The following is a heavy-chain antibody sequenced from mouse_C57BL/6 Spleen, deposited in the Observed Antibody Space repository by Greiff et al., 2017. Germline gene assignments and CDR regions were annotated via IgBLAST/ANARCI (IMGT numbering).Heavy chain of an antibody. CDR2: ISSGSSTI. V-gene: IGHV5-17*01. CDR1: GFTFSDYG. Sequence: EVKLVESGGGLVKPGGSLKLSCAASGFTFSDYGMHWVRQAPEKGLEWVAYISSGSSTIYYADTVKGRFTISRDNAKTTLFLQMTSLRSEDTAMYYCARGGYYGSSPFDYWGQGTTLTVSS. J-gene: IGHJ2*01. D-gene: IGHD1-1*01. CDR3: ARGGYYGSSPFDY.